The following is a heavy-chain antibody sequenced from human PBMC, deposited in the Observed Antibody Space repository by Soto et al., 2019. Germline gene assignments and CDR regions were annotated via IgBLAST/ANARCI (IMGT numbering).Heavy chain of an antibody. CDR1: GYSFTSYW. V-gene: IGHV5-10-1*01. D-gene: IGHD6-19*01. CDR3: ARGIIAVAGTVAFDI. Sequence: GESLKISCKGSGYSFTSYWISWVRQMPGKGLEWMGRIDPSDSYTNYSPSFQGHVTISADKSISTAYLQWSSLRSEDTAVYYCARGIIAVAGTVAFDIWGQGTMVTVSS. CDR2: IDPSDSYT. J-gene: IGHJ3*02.